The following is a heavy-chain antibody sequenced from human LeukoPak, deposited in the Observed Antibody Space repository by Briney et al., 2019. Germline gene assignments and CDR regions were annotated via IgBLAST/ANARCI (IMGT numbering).Heavy chain of an antibody. Sequence: SGTLSLTCTVSGGSISSYYWSWIRQSPGKGLEWIGYIYPTGGTNYNPSLKSRVTMSVDTSKNQFSLKLNSVTAADTAVYFCARFAYCGSGCWYYFDYWGQGALVTVSS. CDR2: IYPTGGT. CDR3: ARFAYCGSGCWYYFDY. J-gene: IGHJ4*02. V-gene: IGHV4-4*09. D-gene: IGHD2-21*02. CDR1: GGSISSYY.